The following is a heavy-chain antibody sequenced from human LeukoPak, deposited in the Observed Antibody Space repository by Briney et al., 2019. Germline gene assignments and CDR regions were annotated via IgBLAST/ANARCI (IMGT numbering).Heavy chain of an antibody. CDR2: IYYSGST. J-gene: IGHJ2*01. CDR1: GGSISSYS. V-gene: IGHV4-59*01. D-gene: IGHD3-9*01. Sequence: YPSETLSLTCTVSGGSISSYSWSWIRQPPGKGLECIGYIYYSGSTNYNPSLKSRVTISVDTSKNQFSLKLSSVTAADTAVYYCARVLKTGMTGYYSDLWGRGTLVTVSS. CDR3: ARVLKTGMTGYYSDL.